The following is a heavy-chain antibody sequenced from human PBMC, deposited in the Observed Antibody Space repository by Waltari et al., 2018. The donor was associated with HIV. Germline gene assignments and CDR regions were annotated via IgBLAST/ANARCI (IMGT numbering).Heavy chain of an antibody. V-gene: IGHV1-18*01. Sequence: QVQLVQYGGQVRKPGASVRVSCNHSGYTVTNFGLSWVRQAPGQGLEWMGWIYSGNANYAQKLQGRVTMTTDTSTSTAYMELRNLRSDDTAMYYCARVAAARQVDFWGQGTLVAVSS. CDR2: IYSGNA. J-gene: IGHJ4*02. D-gene: IGHD6-13*01. CDR3: ARVAAARQVDF. CDR1: GYTVTNFG.